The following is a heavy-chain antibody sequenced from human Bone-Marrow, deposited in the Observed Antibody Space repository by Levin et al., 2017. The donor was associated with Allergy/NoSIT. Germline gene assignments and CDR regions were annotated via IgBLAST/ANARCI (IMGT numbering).Heavy chain of an antibody. CDR1: GYTFTTYY. V-gene: IGHV1-46*01. CDR2: VNPSGGTA. Sequence: PVASVKVSCKTSGYTFTTYYMHWVRQAPGQGLEWMGIVNPSGGTATYAQNFQGRVSMTIDTSTNTVYMELYSLRSADTAVYYCARGTAGPYDFFWGHNAWGQGTLVTVSS. CDR3: ARGTAGPYDFFWGHNA. J-gene: IGHJ5*02. D-gene: IGHD3-16*01.